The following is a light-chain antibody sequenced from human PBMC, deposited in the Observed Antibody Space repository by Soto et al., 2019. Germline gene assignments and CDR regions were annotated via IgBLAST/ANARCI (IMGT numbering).Light chain of an antibody. V-gene: IGLV2-18*02. Sequence: SVLNEPRSVSGCPGHSLTISCTGTSSDVGSYNRVSWYQQPPGTAPKLMIYEVSNRPSGVPDRFSGSKSGNTASLTISGLQAGDEDDYYCLSYKSSNSYVFGTGTEVIVL. CDR2: EVS. CDR1: SSDVGSYNR. CDR3: LSYKSSNSYV. J-gene: IGLJ1*01.